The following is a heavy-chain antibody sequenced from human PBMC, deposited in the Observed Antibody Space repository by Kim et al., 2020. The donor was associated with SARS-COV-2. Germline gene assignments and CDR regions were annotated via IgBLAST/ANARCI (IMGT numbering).Heavy chain of an antibody. J-gene: IGHJ2*01. Sequence: GGSLRLSCAASGFTFSSYGMHWVRQAPGKGLEWVAVISYDGSNKYYADSVKGRFTISRDNSKNTLYLQMNSLRAEDTAVYYCARDSSGRYWYFELWGRGTLVTVSS. CDR2: ISYDGSNK. D-gene: IGHD3-22*01. CDR3: ARDSSGRYWYFEL. V-gene: IGHV3-30*03. CDR1: GFTFSSYG.